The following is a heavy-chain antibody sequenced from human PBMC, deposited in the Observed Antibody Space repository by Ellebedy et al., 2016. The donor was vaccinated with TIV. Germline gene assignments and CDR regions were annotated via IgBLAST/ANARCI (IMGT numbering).Heavy chain of an antibody. V-gene: IGHV3-30*14. D-gene: IGHD2-2*01. CDR3: ARDRCSSTSCYYYYGMDV. Sequence: GESLKISCAASGFTVSSNYMSWVRQAPGKGLEWVAVISYDGSNKYYADSVKGRFTISRDNSKNTLYLQMNSLRAEDTAVYYCARDRCSSTSCYYYYGMDVWGQGTTVTVSS. CDR2: ISYDGSNK. CDR1: GFTVSSNY. J-gene: IGHJ6*02.